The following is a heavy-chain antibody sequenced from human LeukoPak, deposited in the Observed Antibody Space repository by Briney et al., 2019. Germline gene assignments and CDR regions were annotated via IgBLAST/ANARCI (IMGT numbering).Heavy chain of an antibody. CDR2: ISSSGSTI. J-gene: IGHJ4*02. V-gene: IGHV3-48*03. D-gene: IGHD1-26*01. Sequence: PGGSLRLSCAASGFTFSSYEMNWVRQAPGKGLEWVSYISSSGSTIYYADSVKGRFTISRDNAKNSLYLQMNSLRAEDTAVYYCARVDVGATSDYWGQGTLVTDSS. CDR3: ARVDVGATSDY. CDR1: GFTFSSYE.